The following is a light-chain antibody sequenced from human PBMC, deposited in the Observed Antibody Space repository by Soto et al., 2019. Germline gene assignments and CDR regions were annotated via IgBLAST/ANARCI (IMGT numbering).Light chain of an antibody. Sequence: QSALTQPPSASGSPGQSVTISCTGTSSDVGGYNYVSWYQQHPGKAPKLMIYEVSKRPSGVPDRFSGSKSGNTASLTVSGLQAEDEADYCCSSYAGARVVFGRGTKLTVL. CDR2: EVS. CDR1: SSDVGGYNY. V-gene: IGLV2-8*01. J-gene: IGLJ2*01. CDR3: SSYAGARVV.